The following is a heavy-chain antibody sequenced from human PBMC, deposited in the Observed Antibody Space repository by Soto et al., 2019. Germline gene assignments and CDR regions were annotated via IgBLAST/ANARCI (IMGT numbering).Heavy chain of an antibody. CDR2: INAGNGST. V-gene: IGHV1-3*01. Sequence: ASVKVSCKASGYTFTSYAMHWVRQAPGQRLEWMGWINAGNGSTKYSQKFQGRVTITRDTSASTAYMELSSLRSEDTAVYYCARGAVLRYFDWVYGMDVWGQGTTVTVSS. J-gene: IGHJ6*02. CDR3: ARGAVLRYFDWVYGMDV. D-gene: IGHD3-9*01. CDR1: GYTFTSYA.